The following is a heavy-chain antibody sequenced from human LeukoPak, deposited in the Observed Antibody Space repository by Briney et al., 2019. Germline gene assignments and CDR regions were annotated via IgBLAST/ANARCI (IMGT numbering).Heavy chain of an antibody. CDR2: MYYSGST. V-gene: IGHV4-59*01. CDR1: GGSISNYY. D-gene: IGHD1-26*01. Sequence: SETLSLTCTVSGGSISNYYWSWIRQPPGKGLEWIGYMYYSGSTAYNPSLKSRVTISVDTSKNQFSLKLRSVTAADTAVYYCARGISGSYSLDYWGQGTLVTVSS. CDR3: ARGISGSYSLDY. J-gene: IGHJ4*02.